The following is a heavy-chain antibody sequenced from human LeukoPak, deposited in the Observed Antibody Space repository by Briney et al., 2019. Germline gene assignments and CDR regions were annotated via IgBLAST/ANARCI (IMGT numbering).Heavy chain of an antibody. V-gene: IGHV1-2*06. Sequence: ASVKVSCKASGYTFTDNYIHWVRQAPGQGLEWMGRVNPDSGGINYAQKFQGRVTMTRDTSINTAFVELRRLRSEDTAVYYCARDRAEYLRPDAFDIWGQGTMVTVSS. CDR2: VNPDSGGI. D-gene: IGHD6-6*01. CDR3: ARDRAEYLRPDAFDI. CDR1: GYTFTDNY. J-gene: IGHJ3*02.